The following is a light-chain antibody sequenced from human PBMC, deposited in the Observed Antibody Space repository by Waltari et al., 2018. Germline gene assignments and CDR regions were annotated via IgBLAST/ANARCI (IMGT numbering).Light chain of an antibody. CDR1: RAIANN. J-gene: IGKJ2*01. CDR2: DAS. V-gene: IGKV3-15*01. Sequence: EIVMTQSPATLSVSPGGGATLSCRASRAIANNVAWYQQRPGQSLRLLIFDASTRATGIPERFSGSWSGPEFTRTISSLQSEDSAVYFCQQFNTGYSFGQGTKLEI. CDR3: QQFNTGYS.